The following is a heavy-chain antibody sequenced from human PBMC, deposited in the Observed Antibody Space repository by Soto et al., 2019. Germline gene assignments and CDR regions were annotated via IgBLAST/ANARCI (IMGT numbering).Heavy chain of an antibody. CDR3: ARRYCSSTSCYSPYYYYMDV. CDR2: IYYSGST. CDR1: GGSISSSSYY. J-gene: IGHJ6*03. D-gene: IGHD2-2*01. Sequence: QLQLQESGPGLVKPSETLSLTCTVSGGSISSSSYYWGWIRQPPGKGLEWIGSIYYSGSTYYNPSLKSRVTISVDTSKNQFSLKLSSVTAADTAVYYCARRYCSSTSCYSPYYYYMDVWGKGTTVTVSS. V-gene: IGHV4-39*01.